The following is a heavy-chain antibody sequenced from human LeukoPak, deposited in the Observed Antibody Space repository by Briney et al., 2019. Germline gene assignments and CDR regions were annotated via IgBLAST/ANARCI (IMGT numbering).Heavy chain of an antibody. CDR1: GFTFSDYW. J-gene: IGHJ4*02. CDR3: ARGGVGCFDY. Sequence: GGPLRLSCAASGFTFSDYWIHWVRQAPGKGLVWVSHINSDGSSATYADSVKGRFTISRDNAKNTVYLQMNSLRAEDTAVYFCARGGVGCFDYWGQGALVTVSS. CDR2: INSDGSSA. V-gene: IGHV3-74*01. D-gene: IGHD6-19*01.